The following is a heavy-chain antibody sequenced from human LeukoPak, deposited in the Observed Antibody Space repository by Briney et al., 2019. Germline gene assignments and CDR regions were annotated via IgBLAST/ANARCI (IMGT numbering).Heavy chain of an antibody. CDR3: AKYRYGYRGMDS. Sequence: SETLSLTCRVYGGSFSGYFWIWFRHPPGKGLEWIGETNYSGSTNYNSSLKRRALISVDTSKNQFSLKLTSVTAADTAVYFCAKYRYGYRGMDSWGQGTQVTVSS. V-gene: IGHV4-34*01. CDR1: GGSFSGYF. D-gene: IGHD5-18*01. CDR2: TNYSGST. J-gene: IGHJ4*02.